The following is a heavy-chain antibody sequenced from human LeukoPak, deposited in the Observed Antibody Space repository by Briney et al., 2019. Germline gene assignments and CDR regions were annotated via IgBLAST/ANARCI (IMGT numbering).Heavy chain of an antibody. CDR1: GFTFSSYS. J-gene: IGHJ3*02. V-gene: IGHV3-48*01. CDR2: ISSSSSTV. Sequence: GGSLRLSCAASGFTFSSYSMNWVRQAPGKGLEWVSYISSSSSTVYYADSVKGRFTISRDNAENSLYLQMNSLRAEDTAVYYCARAYSSSWPMGLSAFDIWGQGTMVTVSS. CDR3: ARAYSSSWPMGLSAFDI. D-gene: IGHD6-13*01.